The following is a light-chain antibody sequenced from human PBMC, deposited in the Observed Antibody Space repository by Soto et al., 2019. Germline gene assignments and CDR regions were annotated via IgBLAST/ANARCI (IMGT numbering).Light chain of an antibody. CDR3: QQYYSNPELT. CDR2: WAS. J-gene: IGKJ4*01. Sequence: IVMTQSPDSLAVSLGERATINCKSSQSLLYSSNNKNYLAWFQHKPGQPPKLLLYWASTRESGVPDRFSGSGSGTDFTLTISSLXXXDVAVYYCQQYYSNPELTFGGGTKV. V-gene: IGKV4-1*01. CDR1: QSLLYSSNNKNY.